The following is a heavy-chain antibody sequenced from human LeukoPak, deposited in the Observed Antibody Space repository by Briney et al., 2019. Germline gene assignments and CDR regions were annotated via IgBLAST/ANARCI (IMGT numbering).Heavy chain of an antibody. CDR3: ARLRPPTYSSSWYNWFDP. J-gene: IGHJ5*02. CDR2: IYTGDSDT. CDR1: GYSFTSYW. Sequence: GESLKFSCKGSGYSFTSYWIGWVRQMPGKGLDWMGIIYTGDSDTRYSPSFQGQVTISADKSISTAYLQWSSLKASDTAMYYCARLRPPTYSSSWYNWFDPWGQGTLVTVSS. V-gene: IGHV5-51*01. D-gene: IGHD6-13*01.